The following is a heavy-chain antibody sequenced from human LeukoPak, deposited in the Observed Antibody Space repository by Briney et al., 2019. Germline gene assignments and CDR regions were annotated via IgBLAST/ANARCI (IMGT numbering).Heavy chain of an antibody. CDR3: ANLNMYSSSSFDY. V-gene: IGHV3-23*01. D-gene: IGHD6-13*01. Sequence: GGSLRLSCAASGFTFTSYAMSWVRQAPGKGLEGVSTISGSGNNRYYADSMKGRFTISRDNSRNKLYLQMNSLRAEDTAVYYCANLNMYSSSSFDYWGQGTLVTVSS. J-gene: IGHJ4*02. CDR1: GFTFTSYA. CDR2: ISGSGNNR.